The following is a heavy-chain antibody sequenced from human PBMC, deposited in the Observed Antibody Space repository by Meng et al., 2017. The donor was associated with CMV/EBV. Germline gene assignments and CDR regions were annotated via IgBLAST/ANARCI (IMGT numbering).Heavy chain of an antibody. CDR3: AREYSPRSKADY. Sequence: SVKVSCKASGYTFTSYDINWVRQATGQGLEWMGWMNPNSGNTGYAQKFQGRVTMTRNTSISTAYMELSSLRSEDTAVYYCAREYSPRSKADYWGQGTLVTVSS. V-gene: IGHV1-8*01. CDR1: GYTFTSYD. D-gene: IGHD2-15*01. CDR2: MNPNSGNT. J-gene: IGHJ4*02.